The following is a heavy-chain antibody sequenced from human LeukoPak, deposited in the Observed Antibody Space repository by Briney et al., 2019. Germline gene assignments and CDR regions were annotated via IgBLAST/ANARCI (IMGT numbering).Heavy chain of an antibody. D-gene: IGHD3-3*01. J-gene: IGHJ4*02. Sequence: SETLSLTCTVSGVSISSSNSYWGWIRQPPGKGLEWIGSIYYSGNTYYNASLKSQVSISIDTSKNQFSLRLTSVTAADTAVYYCARDRSYTIFGVVRFDYWGQGTLVTVSS. CDR3: ARDRSYTIFGVVRFDY. CDR2: IYYSGNT. V-gene: IGHV4-39*02. CDR1: GVSISSSNSY.